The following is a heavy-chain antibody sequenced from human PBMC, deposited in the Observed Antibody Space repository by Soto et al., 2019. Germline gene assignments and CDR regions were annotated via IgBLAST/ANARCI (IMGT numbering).Heavy chain of an antibody. V-gene: IGHV3-74*01. CDR2: INSDGSST. CDR3: ARGAYSSSSQVYFDY. CDR1: GFTFSSYW. Sequence: GGSLRLSCAASGFTFSSYWMHWVRQAPGKGLVWVSRINSDGSSTSYADSVKGRFTISRDNAKNTLYLQMNSLRAEDTAVYYCARGAYSSSSQVYFDYWGQGTLVTVSS. D-gene: IGHD6-6*01. J-gene: IGHJ4*02.